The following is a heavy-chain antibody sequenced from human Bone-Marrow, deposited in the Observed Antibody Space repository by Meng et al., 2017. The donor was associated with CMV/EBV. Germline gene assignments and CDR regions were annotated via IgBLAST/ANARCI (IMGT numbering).Heavy chain of an antibody. Sequence: SLKISCAASGFTFDDYAMHWVRQAPGKGLEWVSGISWNSGSIGYADSVKGRFTISRDNAKNSLYLQMNSLRAEDTALYYCAKGRGINWNYVGYGMDVWSQGTTVTVSS. J-gene: IGHJ6*02. CDR2: ISWNSGSI. V-gene: IGHV3-9*01. CDR3: AKGRGINWNYVGYGMDV. D-gene: IGHD1-7*01. CDR1: GFTFDDYA.